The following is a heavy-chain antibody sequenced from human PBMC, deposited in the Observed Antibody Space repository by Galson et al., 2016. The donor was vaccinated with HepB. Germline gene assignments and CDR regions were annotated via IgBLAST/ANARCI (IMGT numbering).Heavy chain of an antibody. J-gene: IGHJ2*01. Sequence: SVKVSCKASGGTFSRYAISWVRQAPGQGLEWMGGTIPIFGTTNYAQKFQGRVTITADESTTTVYMELSSLRSEDTAVYYCARGSEGIAVAGTGYFDLWGRGTLVTVSS. CDR2: TIPIFGTT. CDR1: GGTFSRYA. D-gene: IGHD6-19*01. V-gene: IGHV1-69*13. CDR3: ARGSEGIAVAGTGYFDL.